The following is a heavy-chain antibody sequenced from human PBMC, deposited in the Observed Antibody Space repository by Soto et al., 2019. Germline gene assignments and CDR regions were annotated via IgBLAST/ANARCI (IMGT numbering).Heavy chain of an antibody. CDR3: ARDSLTGYYFDS. Sequence: QLQLQESGSGLVKPSQTLSLSCAVSGGSISSGGYSWNWIRQAPGKGLEWIGYIYHSGSTYYNPSLKSGVTISVDKSNNQFSLRLTSVTDSDTADYFCARDSLTGYYFDSVGQGALVTVSS. J-gene: IGHJ4*02. CDR1: GGSISSGGYS. D-gene: IGHD3-9*01. V-gene: IGHV4-30-2*01. CDR2: IYHSGST.